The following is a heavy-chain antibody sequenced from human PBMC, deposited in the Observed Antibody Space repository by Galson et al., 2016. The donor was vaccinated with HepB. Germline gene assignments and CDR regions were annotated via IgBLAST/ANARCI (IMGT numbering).Heavy chain of an antibody. V-gene: IGHV1-2*06. CDR3: AREFNRHSVATFYYYGMDV. Sequence: SVKVSCKASGYSFTGYFIHWVRQAPGQGLEWVGLIKPHSGGSKFAQKFQGRVTLTRDTSTSTAYMELTSLRSDDTAVYFCAREFNRHSVATFYYYGMDVWGQGTPVTVSS. CDR2: IKPHSGGS. D-gene: IGHD5-12*01. CDR1: GYSFTGYF. J-gene: IGHJ6*02.